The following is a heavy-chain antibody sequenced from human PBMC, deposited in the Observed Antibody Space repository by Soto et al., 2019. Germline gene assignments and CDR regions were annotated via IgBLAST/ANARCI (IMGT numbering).Heavy chain of an antibody. CDR2: ISYDGSNK. CDR1: AFTFSSYG. Sequence: GGSLRLSCAASAFTFSSYGMHWVRQAPGEGLEWVAVISYDGSNKYYADSVKGRFTISRDNSKNTLYLQMNSLRAEDTAVYYCAKVSGYSSSSEFEYWGQGTMVTVSS. D-gene: IGHD6-6*01. CDR3: AKVSGYSSSSEFEY. V-gene: IGHV3-30*18. J-gene: IGHJ4*02.